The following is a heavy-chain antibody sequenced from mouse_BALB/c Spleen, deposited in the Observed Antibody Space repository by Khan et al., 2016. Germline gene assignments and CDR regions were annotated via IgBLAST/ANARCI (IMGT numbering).Heavy chain of an antibody. CDR2: IRNKANGYTT. CDR3: ARDRYDGTDY. Sequence: EVELVESGGGLVQPGGSLRLSCATAGFTFTDYYMSWVRQPPGKALEWLGFIRNKANGYTTEYSASVKGRFTISRDNSQSILYLQMNTLRAEDSATSYCARDRYDGTDYWGQGTTLTVSS. D-gene: IGHD2-3*01. V-gene: IGHV7-3*02. CDR1: GFTFTDYY. J-gene: IGHJ2*01.